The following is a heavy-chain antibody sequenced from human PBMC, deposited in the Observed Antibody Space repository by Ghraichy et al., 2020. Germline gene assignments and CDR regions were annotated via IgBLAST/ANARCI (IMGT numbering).Heavy chain of an antibody. D-gene: IGHD1/OR15-1a*01. CDR3: ARLPQVWNNGMDV. CDR2: IYYSGST. Sequence: SETLSLTCTVSGGSISSSSYYWGWIRQPPGKGLEWIGSIYYSGSTYYNPSLKSRVTISVDTSKNQFSLKLSSVTAADTAVYYCARLPQVWNNGMDVWGQGTTVTVSS. J-gene: IGHJ6*02. CDR1: GGSISSSSYY. V-gene: IGHV4-39*07.